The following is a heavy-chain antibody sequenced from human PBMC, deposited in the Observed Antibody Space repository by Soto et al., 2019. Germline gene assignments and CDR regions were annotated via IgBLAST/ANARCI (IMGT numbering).Heavy chain of an antibody. D-gene: IGHD5-12*01. V-gene: IGHV4-34*02. J-gene: IGHJ5*02. CDR2: INHRGSA. Sequence: QVHLQQWGAGLLKPSETLSLTCADYGESFIGYYWTWIRQPPGKGLEWIGEINHRGSANYNPSLKSRVTISVDTSNNQFSLKLSSVTAAGTSVYYCARTDIVTTNCFDPWGQGTLVTVSS. CDR1: GESFIGYY. CDR3: ARTDIVTTNCFDP.